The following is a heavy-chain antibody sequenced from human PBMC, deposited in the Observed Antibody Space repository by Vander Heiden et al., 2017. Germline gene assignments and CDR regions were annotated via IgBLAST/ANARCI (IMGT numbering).Heavy chain of an antibody. CDR1: GSPLSSYA. V-gene: IGHV3-23*01. CDR3: ARRTYDSSFYFDY. CDR2: ISGSGSLI. D-gene: IGHD3-22*01. Sequence: EVQLLGSGGGLVQPGGPLSSPCAAPGSPLSSYAMGWVRQAPGKGLEWVSSISGSGSLIFYADSVKGRFTISRDNSHNRLFLQMNSLRAEDTAVYYCARRTYDSSFYFDYWGQGSLVTVSS. J-gene: IGHJ4*02.